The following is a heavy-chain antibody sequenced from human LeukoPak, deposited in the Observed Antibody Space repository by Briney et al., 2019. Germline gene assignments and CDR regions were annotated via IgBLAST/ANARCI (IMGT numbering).Heavy chain of an antibody. CDR2: IYYSGST. Sequence: SETLSLTCTVSGGSISSHYWSWIRQPPGKGLEWIGYIYYSGSTNYNPSLKSRVTISVDTSKNQFSLKLSSVTAADTAVYYCARDYTGGLTAEWGQGTLVTVSS. V-gene: IGHV4-59*11. CDR3: ARDYTGGLTAE. D-gene: IGHD4-23*01. CDR1: GGSISSHY. J-gene: IGHJ4*02.